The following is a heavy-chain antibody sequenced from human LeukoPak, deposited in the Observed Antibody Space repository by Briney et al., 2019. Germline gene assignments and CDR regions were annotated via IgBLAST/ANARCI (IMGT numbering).Heavy chain of an antibody. Sequence: SGTLSLTCAVSGGSLSSSNWWSWVRQPPGKGLEWIGEIYHSGSTNYNPSLKSRVTISVDKSKNQFSLKLSSVTAADTAVYFCAREDYYNTGGYYLDYWGQGTLVTVSS. CDR1: GGSLSSSNW. CDR2: IYHSGST. D-gene: IGHD3-22*01. V-gene: IGHV4-4*02. CDR3: AREDYYNTGGYYLDY. J-gene: IGHJ4*02.